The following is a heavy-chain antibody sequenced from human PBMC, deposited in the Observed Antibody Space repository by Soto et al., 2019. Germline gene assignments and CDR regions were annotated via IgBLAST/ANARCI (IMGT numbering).Heavy chain of an antibody. CDR3: ARRDSDVNWFDP. Sequence: SETLSLTCTVSGGSISSSSYYWGWIRQPPGKGLEWIGSIYYSGSTYYNPSLKSRVTISVDTSKNQFSLKLSSVTAADTAVYFCARRDSDVNWFDPWGQGTLVTVSS. J-gene: IGHJ5*02. D-gene: IGHD2-21*02. CDR2: IYYSGST. V-gene: IGHV4-39*01. CDR1: GGSISSSSYY.